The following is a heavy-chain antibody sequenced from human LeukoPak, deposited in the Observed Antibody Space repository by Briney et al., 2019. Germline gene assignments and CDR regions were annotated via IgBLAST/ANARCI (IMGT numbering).Heavy chain of an antibody. J-gene: IGHJ4*02. CDR2: IFPDDSDT. CDR3: ARRFDWSYFDY. CDR1: GYTYISYW. Sequence: GESLKISCKASGYTYISYWIAWVRQMPGKGLEWMGVIFPDDSDTIYSPSFQGQVTISVDKSISTAYLQWSSLKASDTAMYYCARRFDWSYFDYWGQGTLVTVSS. D-gene: IGHD3-9*01. V-gene: IGHV5-51*01.